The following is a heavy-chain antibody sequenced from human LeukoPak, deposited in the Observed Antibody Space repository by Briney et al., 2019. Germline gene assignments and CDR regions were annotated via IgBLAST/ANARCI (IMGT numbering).Heavy chain of an antibody. J-gene: IGHJ6*02. CDR2: ISYDGSNK. CDR3: AKDDSSCWYYGYYYYYGMDV. CDR1: GFTFSSYG. V-gene: IGHV3-30*18. D-gene: IGHD6-19*01. Sequence: PGRSLRLSCAASGFTFSSYGMHWVRQAPGKGLEWVAVISYDGSNKYYADSVKGRFTISRDNSKNTLYLQMNSLRAEDTAVYYCAKDDSSCWYYGYYYYYGMDVWGQGTTVTVSS.